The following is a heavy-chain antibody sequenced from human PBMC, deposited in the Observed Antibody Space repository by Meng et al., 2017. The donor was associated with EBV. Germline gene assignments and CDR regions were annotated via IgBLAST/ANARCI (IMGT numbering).Heavy chain of an antibody. Sequence: QLRLRESGPGQVKPSXXXXLTXXVXXDSISSFYYWGWIRQPPGRGLEWIGSVHYTGSTYYSPSLKSRVTVSVDTSKNQFSLRLTSVTAADTAVYYCARPFPSWQSPRLDPFGAWGQGTLVTVSS. CDR3: ARPFPSWQSPRLDPFGA. CDR2: VHYTGST. J-gene: IGHJ5*02. CDR1: XDSISSFYY. D-gene: IGHD6-19*01. V-gene: IGHV4-39*01.